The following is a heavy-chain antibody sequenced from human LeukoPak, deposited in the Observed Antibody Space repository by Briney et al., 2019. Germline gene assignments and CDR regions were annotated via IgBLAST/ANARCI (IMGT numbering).Heavy chain of an antibody. CDR3: AKGPLGRFGEFDHDY. CDR1: GFTFSNAW. V-gene: IGHV3-15*01. D-gene: IGHD3-10*01. J-gene: IGHJ4*02. CDR2: IKSKTDGGTT. Sequence: GGSLRLSCAASGFTFSNAWMSWVRQAPGKGLEWVGRIKSKTDGGTTDYAAPVKGRFTISRDDSKNTLYLQMNSLRAEDTAVYYCAKGPLGRFGEFDHDYWGQGTLVTVSS.